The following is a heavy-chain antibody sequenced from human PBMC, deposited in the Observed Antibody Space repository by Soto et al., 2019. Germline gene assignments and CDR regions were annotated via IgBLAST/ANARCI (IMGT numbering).Heavy chain of an antibody. D-gene: IGHD6-13*01. CDR2: VYYSGNT. CDR3: ARAPPLASAGDYHFDS. CDR1: GGSLLSYY. Sequence: PSETLSLTCSVSGGSLLSYYWTWIRQPPGKGLEWIGYVYYSGNTGYNPSLNSRVTISIDRSKKQFSLNLNSVTTADTAMFYCARAPPLASAGDYHFDSWGQGILVTVSS. J-gene: IGHJ4*02. V-gene: IGHV4-59*01.